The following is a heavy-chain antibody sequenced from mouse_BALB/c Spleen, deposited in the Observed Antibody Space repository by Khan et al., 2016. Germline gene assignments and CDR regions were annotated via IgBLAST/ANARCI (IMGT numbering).Heavy chain of an antibody. CDR2: IRNKANGYTT. CDR3: AREGYYRDAMYY. D-gene: IGHD1-1*01. V-gene: IGHV7-3*02. Sequence: EVELVESGGGLVQPGGSLRLSCATSGFTFTDYYMSWVRQPPGKALEWLGLIRNKANGYTTEYSASVKGRFTISRDNSQSIVYLQMNTLRAEDNATSYAAREGYYRDAMYYLGQGTSATVSS. J-gene: IGHJ4*01. CDR1: GFTFTDYY.